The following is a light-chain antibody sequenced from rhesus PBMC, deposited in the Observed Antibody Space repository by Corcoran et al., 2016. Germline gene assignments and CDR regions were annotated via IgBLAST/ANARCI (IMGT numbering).Light chain of an antibody. J-gene: IGKJ2*01. CDR2: GAS. V-gene: IGKV3-42*03. CDR3: QQYSHWPYS. CDR1: QSVSSN. Sequence: EIVLTQSPATLSLSPGERATLSCRASQSVSSNLAYYQQRPGQVPMLPIYGASSRATGIPDRFSGSGSGTDVTLTISSLEPEDCAVYYCQQYSHWPYSFGQGTKVEIK.